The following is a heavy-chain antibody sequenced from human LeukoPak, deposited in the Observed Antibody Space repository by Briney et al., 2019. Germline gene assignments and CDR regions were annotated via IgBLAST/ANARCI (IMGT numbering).Heavy chain of an antibody. CDR2: IRSKANSYAT. CDR3: TRIHDYGDYVPY. CDR1: GFTFSGSA. Sequence: GGSLRLSCAASGFTFSGSAMHWVRQASGKGLEWVGRIRSKANSYATAYAASVKGRFTISRDDSKNTAYLQMNSLKTEDTAVYYCTRIHDYGDYVPYWGQGTLITVSS. D-gene: IGHD4-17*01. J-gene: IGHJ4*02. V-gene: IGHV3-73*01.